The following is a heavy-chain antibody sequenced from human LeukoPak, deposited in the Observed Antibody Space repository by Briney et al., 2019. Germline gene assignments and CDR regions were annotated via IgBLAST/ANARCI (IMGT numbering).Heavy chain of an antibody. CDR3: ARGGHGGGDHLYYFDY. D-gene: IGHD2-21*02. V-gene: IGHV3-30*02. CDR2: IQSDGSDK. CDR1: GFTFNSFA. J-gene: IGHJ4*02. Sequence: LGGSLRLSCAASGFTFNSFAMHWVRQAPGKGLEHLAFIQSDGSDKYYADSVKGRFTISRDNSKNTLYLQMNSLRAEDTAVYYCARGGHGGGDHLYYFDYWGQGTLVTVSS.